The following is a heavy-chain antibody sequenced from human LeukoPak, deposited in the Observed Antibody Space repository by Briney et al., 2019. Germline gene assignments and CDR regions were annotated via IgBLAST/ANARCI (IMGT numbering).Heavy chain of an antibody. V-gene: IGHV3-9*03. J-gene: IGHJ3*02. Sequence: GGSLRLSCAASGFTFDDYAMHWVRQTPGKGLEWVSGISWNGGRIGYADSVEGRFTISRDNAKNSLYLQMNSLRVEDMAFYYCAKDEYSSPHGAFDIWGQGTMVTVSS. D-gene: IGHD6-13*01. CDR1: GFTFDDYA. CDR2: ISWNGGRI. CDR3: AKDEYSSPHGAFDI.